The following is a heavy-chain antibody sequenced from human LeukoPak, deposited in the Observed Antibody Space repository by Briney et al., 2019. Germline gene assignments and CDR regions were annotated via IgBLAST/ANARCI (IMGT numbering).Heavy chain of an antibody. J-gene: IGHJ3*02. CDR2: ISSSSSYI. Sequence: PGGSLRLSCAASGFTFSSYSMNWVRQAPGKGLEWVSSISSSSSYIYYADSVKGRFTISRDNAKNSLYLQMNSLSAEDTAVYYCARDGLGYCSGGSCYSSAFDIWGQGTMVTVSS. CDR3: ARDGLGYCSGGSCYSSAFDI. CDR1: GFTFSSYS. V-gene: IGHV3-21*01. D-gene: IGHD2-15*01.